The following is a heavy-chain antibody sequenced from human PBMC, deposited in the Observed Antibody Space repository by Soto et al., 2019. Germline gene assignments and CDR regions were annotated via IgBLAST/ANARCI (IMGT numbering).Heavy chain of an antibody. D-gene: IGHD2-8*02. J-gene: IGHJ4*02. Sequence: SETLSLTCAVYGVSFSGYYWSWIRQPPGTGLEWIGEINHSGSTNYNPSLKSRVTISVDTSKNQFSLKLTSVTAADTAVYYCARDKITGLFDYWGQGTLVTVSS. CDR2: INHSGST. CDR1: GVSFSGYY. V-gene: IGHV4-34*01. CDR3: ARDKITGLFDY.